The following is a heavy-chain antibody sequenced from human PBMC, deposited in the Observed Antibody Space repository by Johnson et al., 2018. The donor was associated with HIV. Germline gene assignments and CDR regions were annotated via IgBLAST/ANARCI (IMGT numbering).Heavy chain of an antibody. Sequence: VQLVESGGGLVQPGGSLRLSCAASGFTFTYYAMSWVRQAPGKGLEWVSGISGSGGSTYYADSVKGRFTISRDNAKKSLYLQMNSLRAEDTAVYYCARGRYAFDIWGQGTMVTVSS. CDR1: GFTFTYYA. V-gene: IGHV3-23*04. CDR2: ISGSGGST. CDR3: ARGRYAFDI. J-gene: IGHJ3*02.